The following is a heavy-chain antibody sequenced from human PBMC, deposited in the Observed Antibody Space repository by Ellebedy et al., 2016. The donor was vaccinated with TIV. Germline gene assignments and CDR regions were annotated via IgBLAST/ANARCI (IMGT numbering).Heavy chain of an antibody. J-gene: IGHJ4*02. CDR3: VRGGATFDC. D-gene: IGHD3-16*01. V-gene: IGHV3-7*01. Sequence: GESLKISXAASGFTFSNYAMSWVRQAPGKGLEWVTNIKKDGSEKNYVDSVKGRFTISRDNAKNSLYLQMNSLRTEDTAMYYCVRGGATFDCWGQGTLVTVSS. CDR2: IKKDGSEK. CDR1: GFTFSNYA.